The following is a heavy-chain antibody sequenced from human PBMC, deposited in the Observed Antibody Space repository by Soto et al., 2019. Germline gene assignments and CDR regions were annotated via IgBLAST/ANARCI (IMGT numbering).Heavy chain of an antibody. CDR2: INHSGST. CDR1: GGSFSGYY. V-gene: IGHV4-34*01. CDR3: ARGRRRVVVAANEGPLLDY. J-gene: IGHJ4*02. D-gene: IGHD2-15*01. Sequence: SETLSLTCAVYGGSFSGYYWSWIRQPPGKGLEWIGEINHSGSTNYNPSLKSRVTISVDTSKNQFSLKLSSVTAADTAVYYCARGRRRVVVAANEGPLLDYWGQGTLVTVSS.